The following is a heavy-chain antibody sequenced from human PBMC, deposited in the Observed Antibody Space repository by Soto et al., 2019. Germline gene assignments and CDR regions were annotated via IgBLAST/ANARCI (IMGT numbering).Heavy chain of an antibody. J-gene: IGHJ5*02. CDR2: IIPIFGTA. D-gene: IGHD3-22*01. CDR1: GGTFSSYA. Sequence: GASVKVSCKASGGTFSSYAISWVRQAPGQGLEWMGGIIPIFGTANYAQKFQGRVTITADESTSTAYMELSSLRSEDTAVYYCARSEYYYDSSGYYYGTGGLDPWGQGTLVTVSS. CDR3: ARSEYYYDSSGYYYGTGGLDP. V-gene: IGHV1-69*13.